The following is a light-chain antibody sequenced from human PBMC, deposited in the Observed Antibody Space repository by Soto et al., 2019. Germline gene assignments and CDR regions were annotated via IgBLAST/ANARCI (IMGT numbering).Light chain of an antibody. CDR2: DAS. J-gene: IGKJ1*01. V-gene: IGKV3-20*01. Sequence: EIVLTQSPGTLSLSPGESATLSCRASQRLSTTYVAWYQQRPGQAPRLLIYDASSRATGIPGRFSGSGSGTDFTLSISRLEPEDFAVYYCQHYGGSPGTFGPGTKVEIK. CDR3: QHYGGSPGT. CDR1: QRLSTTY.